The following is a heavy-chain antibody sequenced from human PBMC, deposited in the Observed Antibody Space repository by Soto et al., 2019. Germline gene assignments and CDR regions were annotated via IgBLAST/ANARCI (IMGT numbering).Heavy chain of an antibody. D-gene: IGHD3-10*01. V-gene: IGHV4-59*01. CDR3: ARAFIIPYFDY. Sequence: SETLSLTCTVSGGSISSYYWSWIRQPPGKGLEWIGYIYYSGSTNYNPSLKSRVTISVDTSKNQFSLKLSSVTAADTAVYYCARAFIIPYFDYWGQGTLVTVSS. CDR2: IYYSGST. CDR1: GGSISSYY. J-gene: IGHJ4*02.